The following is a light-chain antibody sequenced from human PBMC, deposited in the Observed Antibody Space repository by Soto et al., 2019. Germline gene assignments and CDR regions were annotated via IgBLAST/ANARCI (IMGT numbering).Light chain of an antibody. CDR2: AAS. CDR1: QSISSY. J-gene: IGKJ1*01. CDR3: QQYYSYPLT. V-gene: IGKV1-8*01. Sequence: QMTQSRSSLSASXXDRVXITCLASQSISSYLAWYQQKPGKAPKXXIYAASTLQSGVPSRFSGSGSGTDFTLTISCLQSEDFATYYCQQYYSYPLTFGQGTKVDIK.